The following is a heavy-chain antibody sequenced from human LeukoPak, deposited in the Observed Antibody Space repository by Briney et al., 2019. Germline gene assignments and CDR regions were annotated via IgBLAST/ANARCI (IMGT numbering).Heavy chain of an antibody. V-gene: IGHV3-74*01. D-gene: IGHD3-22*01. CDR2: INSDGSST. CDR3: ARDAPFDSGGYTGDYFDY. Sequence: GGSLRLSCAASGFTFSNYWMHWVRQAPGKGLVWVSRINSDGSSTTYADSVKGRFTISRDTAKNTLYLQMNSLRAEDTAVYYCARDAPFDSGGYTGDYFDYWGQGTLVTVSS. CDR1: GFTFSNYW. J-gene: IGHJ4*02.